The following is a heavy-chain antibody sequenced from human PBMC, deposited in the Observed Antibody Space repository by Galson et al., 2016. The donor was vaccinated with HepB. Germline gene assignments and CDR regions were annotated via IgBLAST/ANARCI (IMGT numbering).Heavy chain of an antibody. Sequence: SLRLSCAASGFTFNTYSMTWVRQAPGKGLEWVSAIGASGYGAYYADSVKGRFTISRDKSYNTLYPQMNNLRDDDTALYYWSRLGLVGPTGWGSSFDIWGQGSMVTVSS. CDR2: IGASGYGA. V-gene: IGHV3-23*01. D-gene: IGHD3-16*01. CDR3: SRLGLVGPTGWGSSFDI. CDR1: GFTFNTYS. J-gene: IGHJ3*02.